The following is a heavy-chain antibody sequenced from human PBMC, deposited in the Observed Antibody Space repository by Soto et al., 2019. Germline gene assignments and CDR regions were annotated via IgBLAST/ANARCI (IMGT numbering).Heavy chain of an antibody. CDR1: GFAFNFYA. Sequence: GGTLRLSCVGSGFAFNFYAMTWVRMGPGQGLEWVSGIGGTGARTHYADSVKARLTISTDNSKNTLYLQMNSLRAEDTAVYYCTSTYRSNWYARNCGPGTLGTLFS. CDR3: TSTYRSNWYARN. J-gene: IGHJ1*01. CDR2: IGGTGART. V-gene: IGHV3-23*01. D-gene: IGHD6-13*01.